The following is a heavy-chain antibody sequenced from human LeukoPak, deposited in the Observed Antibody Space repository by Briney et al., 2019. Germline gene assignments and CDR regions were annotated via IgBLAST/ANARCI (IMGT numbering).Heavy chain of an antibody. CDR2: IYYSGST. Sequence: KPSETLSLTCTVSVDSISSYYWSWIRQPPGKVLEWVGYIYYSGSTNYDPSLKSRVTISVDTSKNQFSLKLSSVTAADTAVYYCARVRRFYDFWSGYYRPVGWFAPWGQGTLVTVSS. CDR1: VDSISSYY. D-gene: IGHD3-3*01. CDR3: ARVRRFYDFWSGYYRPVGWFAP. J-gene: IGHJ5*02. V-gene: IGHV4-59*01.